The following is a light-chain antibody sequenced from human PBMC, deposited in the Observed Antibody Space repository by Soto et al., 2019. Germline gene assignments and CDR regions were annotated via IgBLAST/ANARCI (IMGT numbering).Light chain of an antibody. CDR1: QSVSSY. CDR2: DAS. Sequence: EVVFTQSPATLSLSPGDRATLSCRASQSVSSYLAWYQQRPGQAPRLLIYDASNRANGIPDRFSGSGSGTDLTLTISSLEPEDFAVYYCQQRSNWPTITFGQGTRLEIK. J-gene: IGKJ5*01. CDR3: QQRSNWPTIT. V-gene: IGKV3-11*01.